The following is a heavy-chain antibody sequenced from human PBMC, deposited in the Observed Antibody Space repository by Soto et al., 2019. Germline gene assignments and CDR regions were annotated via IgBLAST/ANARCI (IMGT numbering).Heavy chain of an antibody. D-gene: IGHD3-10*01. J-gene: IGHJ4*02. V-gene: IGHV3-23*01. Sequence: PGGSLRLSCAASGFTFSDYAMTWVRQAPGKGLEWVSAISTSGGTYYADSVKGRFTISRDKSKNTLYLQMNSLRAEDTAIYYCARDYLRASDHWGQGTLVTVSS. CDR1: GFTFSDYA. CDR3: ARDYLRASDH. CDR2: ISTSGGT.